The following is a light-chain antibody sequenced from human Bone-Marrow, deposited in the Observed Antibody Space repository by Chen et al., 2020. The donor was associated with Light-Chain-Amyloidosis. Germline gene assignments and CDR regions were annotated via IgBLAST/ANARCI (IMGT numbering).Light chain of an antibody. V-gene: IGLV1-47*01. CDR1: SSNIVNKY. Sequence: QSVLTQPPSASETPGQRVTISVSGASSNIVNKYVYWYQHFPGEAPNLLIHMNNQLPSGVPDRFSAAKSGTAACLAISGLRAEDEADYDCAAWEGSLSGYVFGTGTRVIVL. CDR3: AAWEGSLSGYV. CDR2: MNN. J-gene: IGLJ1*01.